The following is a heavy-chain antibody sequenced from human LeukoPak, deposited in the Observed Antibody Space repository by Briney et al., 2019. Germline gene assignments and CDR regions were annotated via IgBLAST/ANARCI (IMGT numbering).Heavy chain of an antibody. D-gene: IGHD3-10*01. CDR1: GGTFSSYA. J-gene: IGHJ4*02. Sequence: SVKVSCKASGGTFSSYAISWVRQAPGQGLKWMGGIIPIFGTANYAQKFQGRVTITTDESTSTAYMELSSLRSEDTAVYYCASGVDGLGEYYFDYWGQGTLVTVSS. CDR2: IIPIFGTA. V-gene: IGHV1-69*05. CDR3: ASGVDGLGEYYFDY.